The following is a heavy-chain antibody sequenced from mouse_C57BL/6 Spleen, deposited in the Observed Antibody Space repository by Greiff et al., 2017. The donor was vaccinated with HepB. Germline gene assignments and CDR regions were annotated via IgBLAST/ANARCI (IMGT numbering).Heavy chain of an antibody. V-gene: IGHV1-54*01. CDR2: INPGSGGT. J-gene: IGHJ2*01. Sequence: VQLQQSGAELVRPGTSVKVSCKASGYAFTNYLIEWVKQRPGQGLERIGVINPGSGGTNYNEKFKGKATLTADKSSSTAYMQLSSLTSEDSAVYYCARTYYSNYVGYYFDYWGQGTTLTVSS. D-gene: IGHD2-5*01. CDR3: ARTYYSNYVGYYFDY. CDR1: GYAFTNYL.